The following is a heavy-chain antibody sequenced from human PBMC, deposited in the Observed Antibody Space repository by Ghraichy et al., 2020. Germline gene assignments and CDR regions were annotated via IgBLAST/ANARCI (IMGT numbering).Heavy chain of an antibody. D-gene: IGHD6-13*01. J-gene: IGHJ4*02. CDR2: INHSGST. CDR3: ARGLGYGSTIAGFDY. V-gene: IGHV4-34*01. Sequence: SETLSLTCAVYGGSFSGYYWSWIRQPPGKVLEWIGEINHSGSTNYNPSLKSRVTISVDTSKNQFSLKLSSVTAADTAVYYCARGLGYGSTIAGFDYWGQGTLVTVSS. CDR1: GGSFSGYY.